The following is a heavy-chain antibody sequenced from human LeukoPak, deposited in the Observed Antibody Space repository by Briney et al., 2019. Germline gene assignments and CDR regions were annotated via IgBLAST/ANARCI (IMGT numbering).Heavy chain of an antibody. CDR3: AKGGDDPRQNYYYYYMDV. Sequence: GGSLRLSCAASGITFSGYWMSWVRQAPGKGLEWVANIKQDGSEKSHVDSVKGRFTISRDNAKNSLFLQMNSLRAEDTAVYYCAKGGDDPRQNYYYYYMDVWGKGTTVTVSS. J-gene: IGHJ6*03. CDR1: GITFSGYW. V-gene: IGHV3-7*01. CDR2: IKQDGSEK. D-gene: IGHD3-10*01.